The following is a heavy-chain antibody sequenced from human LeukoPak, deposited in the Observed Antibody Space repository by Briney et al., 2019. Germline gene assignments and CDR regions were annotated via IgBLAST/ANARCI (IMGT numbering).Heavy chain of an antibody. V-gene: IGHV1-69*05. CDR2: IIPIFGTA. CDR1: GYTFTSYG. Sequence: ASVKVSCKASGYTFTSYGISWVRQAPGQGLEWMGGIIPIFGTANYAQKLQGRVTITTDESTSTAYMELSSLRSEDTAVYYCARGRWLQLDYWGQGTLVTVSS. CDR3: ARGRWLQLDY. D-gene: IGHD5-24*01. J-gene: IGHJ4*02.